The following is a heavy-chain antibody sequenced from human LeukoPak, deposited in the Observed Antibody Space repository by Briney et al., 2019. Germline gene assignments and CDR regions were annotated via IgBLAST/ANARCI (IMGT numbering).Heavy chain of an antibody. CDR2: ICDSGRTV. Sequence: GGSLRLSCAASGFTFSDYYMSWLRQAPGKGPEWVAYICDSGRTVYYADSVKGRFTISRDNAKNSVYLQMNNLRAEDTAVYYCARDRLGDYDHSGYYDKWGQGTLVTVSS. V-gene: IGHV3-11*01. J-gene: IGHJ4*02. CDR1: GFTFSDYY. CDR3: ARDRLGDYDHSGYYDK. D-gene: IGHD3-22*01.